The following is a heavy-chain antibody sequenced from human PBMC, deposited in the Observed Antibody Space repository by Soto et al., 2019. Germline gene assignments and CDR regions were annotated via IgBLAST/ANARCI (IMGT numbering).Heavy chain of an antibody. V-gene: IGHV3-64D*06. J-gene: IGHJ5*02. D-gene: IGHD3-22*01. CDR3: VKEGYFYDSSGYYYGWFDP. CDR2: ISSNGGST. CDR1: EFTFSSYA. Sequence: GGSLRLSVSASEFTFSSYAMHWVRQAPGKGLGYVSAISSNGGSTYYADSVKGRFTISRDNSKNTLYLQMSSLRAEDTAVYYCVKEGYFYDSSGYYYGWFDPWGQGTLVTVSS.